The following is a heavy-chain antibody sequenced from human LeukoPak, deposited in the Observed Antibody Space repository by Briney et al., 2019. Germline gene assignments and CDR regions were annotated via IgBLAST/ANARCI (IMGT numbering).Heavy chain of an antibody. V-gene: IGHV4-39*07. Sequence: PSETLSLTCIVSGGSISSSSYYWGWIRQPPGKGLEWIGSIYYSGSTYYNPSLKSRVTISVDTSKNQFSLKLSSVTAADTAVYYCAREGGSYDSSGYYSLYYYFDYWGQGTLVTVSS. CDR1: GGSISSSSYY. CDR2: IYYSGST. J-gene: IGHJ4*02. D-gene: IGHD3-22*01. CDR3: AREGGSYDSSGYYSLYYYFDY.